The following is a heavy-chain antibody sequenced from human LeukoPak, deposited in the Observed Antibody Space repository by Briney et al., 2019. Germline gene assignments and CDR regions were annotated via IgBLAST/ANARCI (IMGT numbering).Heavy chain of an antibody. J-gene: IGHJ4*02. D-gene: IGHD3-16*01. Sequence: GGSLRLSCAASGFTFSNSSLNWVRRAPGKGLEWVSYISPSSSTIYYADSVKGRFTISRDNAKNSLYLQMNSLRAEDTAVYYCARGPFRGLFPFDYWGQGTLVTVSS. V-gene: IGHV3-48*01. CDR1: GFTFSNSS. CDR3: ARGPFRGLFPFDY. CDR2: ISPSSSTI.